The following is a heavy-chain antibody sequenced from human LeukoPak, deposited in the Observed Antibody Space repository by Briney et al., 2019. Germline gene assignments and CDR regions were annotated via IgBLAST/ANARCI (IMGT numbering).Heavy chain of an antibody. CDR3: ARVRGCSSTSCYGPWFDP. CDR2: INPSGGST. Sequence: GASVKVSCKASGYTFTSYYMHWVRQAPGQGLEWMGIINPSGGSTSCAQKFQGRVTMTRDTSTSTVYMELSSLRSEDTAVHYCARVRGCSSTSCYGPWFDPWGQGTLVTVSS. J-gene: IGHJ5*02. D-gene: IGHD2-2*01. V-gene: IGHV1-46*03. CDR1: GYTFTSYY.